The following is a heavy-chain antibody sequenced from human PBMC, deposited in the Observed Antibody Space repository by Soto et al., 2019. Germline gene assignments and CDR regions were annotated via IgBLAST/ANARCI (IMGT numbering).Heavy chain of an antibody. D-gene: IGHD2-2*01. J-gene: IGHJ4*02. CDR3: ARVGSAKPDY. CDR1: GYTVTGYD. V-gene: IGHV1-69*04. CDR2: IIPILGIA. Sequence: GASVKVSCKASGYTVTGYDIHWVRQAPGQGLEWMGRIIPILGIANYAQKFQGRVTITADKSTSTAYMELSSLRSEDTAVYYCARVGSAKPDYWGQGTLVTVSS.